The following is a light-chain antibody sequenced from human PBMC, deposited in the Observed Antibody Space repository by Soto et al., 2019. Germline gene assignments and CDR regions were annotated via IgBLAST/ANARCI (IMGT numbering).Light chain of an antibody. CDR2: GAS. CDR1: QSVRTY. V-gene: IGKV3-20*01. Sequence: EIVLTQSPGTLSLSPGEKVTLSCRASQSVRTYLAWYQQKPGQPPTLLIYGASTRISGIPDRFSGDGSGTDFTLTISRLGPDDFAVYYCQQYKDSPRTFGQGTKVEI. J-gene: IGKJ1*01. CDR3: QQYKDSPRT.